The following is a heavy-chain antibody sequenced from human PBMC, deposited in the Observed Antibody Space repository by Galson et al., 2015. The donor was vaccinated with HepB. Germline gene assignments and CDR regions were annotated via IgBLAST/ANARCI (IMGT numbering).Heavy chain of an antibody. J-gene: IGHJ4*02. D-gene: IGHD5-12*01. CDR1: GFTFSSYG. Sequence: SLRLSCAASGFTFSSYGMHWVRQAPGKGLEWVAVIWYDGSNKYYADSVKGRFTISRDNSKNTLYLQMNSLRAEDTAVYYCARDPSPMVATFLDYWGQGTLVTVSS. V-gene: IGHV3-33*01. CDR3: ARDPSPMVATFLDY. CDR2: IWYDGSNK.